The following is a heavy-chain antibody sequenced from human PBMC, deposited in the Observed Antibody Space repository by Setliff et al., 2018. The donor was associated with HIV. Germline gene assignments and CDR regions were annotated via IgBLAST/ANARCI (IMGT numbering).Heavy chain of an antibody. Sequence: SETLSLTCTVSGGSIRNYYWNWIRQPPGKGLEWIGYIYYTGSTNYDPSLQSRVTISLDTSKDQFSLKLSSVTAADTALYYCARLTAMVYYFDYWGQGTLVTVSS. CDR1: GGSIRNYY. CDR3: ARLTAMVYYFDY. V-gene: IGHV4-59*01. CDR2: IYYTGST. J-gene: IGHJ4*02. D-gene: IGHD5-18*01.